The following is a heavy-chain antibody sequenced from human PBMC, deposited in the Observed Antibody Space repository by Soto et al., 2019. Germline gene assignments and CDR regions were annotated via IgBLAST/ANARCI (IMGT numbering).Heavy chain of an antibody. CDR3: AREVLGGYSSLNWFDP. V-gene: IGHV3-48*01. J-gene: IGHJ5*02. D-gene: IGHD6-13*01. CDR2: ISSSSSTI. Sequence: GGSLRLSCAASGFTFSSYSMNWVRQAPGKGLEWVSYISSSSSTIYYADSVKGRFTISRDNAKNSLYLQMNSLRAEDTAVFYCAREVLGGYSSLNWFDPWGQGTLVTVSS. CDR1: GFTFSSYS.